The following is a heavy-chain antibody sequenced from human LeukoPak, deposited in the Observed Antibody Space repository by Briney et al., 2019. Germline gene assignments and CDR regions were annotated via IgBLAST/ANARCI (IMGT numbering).Heavy chain of an antibody. V-gene: IGHV3-23*01. J-gene: IGHJ3*01. D-gene: IGHD3-16*01. CDR1: GFTFNKFA. Sequence: PGGSLRLSCAASGFTFNKFAMTWVRQAPGKGLEWVSTIADAGTYYADSVKGRFTISRDNSKNMLYLQLNSLRAGDTAMYYCAKNLGPFVVRGQGTMVTVSS. CDR2: IADAGT. CDR3: AKNLGPFVV.